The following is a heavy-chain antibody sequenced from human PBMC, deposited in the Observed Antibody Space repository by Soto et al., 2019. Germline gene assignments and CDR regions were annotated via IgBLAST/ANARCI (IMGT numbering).Heavy chain of an antibody. CDR3: ARLPNKSPQN. J-gene: IGHJ1*01. Sequence: EVQLVESGGALVQPGGSRSLPCLAPGFPFVAYWLHWFRQVPGKGLVWVSSISNDGSSIYADPVKGRFTISRDNAKNTLYLQMNSLRAEDTAVYYCARLPNKSPQNWGQGTLVIVSP. CDR1: GFPFVAYW. CDR2: ISNDGSS. V-gene: IGHV3-74*01.